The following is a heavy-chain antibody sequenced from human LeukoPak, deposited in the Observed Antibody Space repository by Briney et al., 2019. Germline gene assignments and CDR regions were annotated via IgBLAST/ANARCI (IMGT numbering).Heavy chain of an antibody. D-gene: IGHD4-17*01. V-gene: IGHV4-59*01. Sequence: SETLSLTCTVSGGSISSYYWSWIRQPPGKGLEWIGYIYYSGSTNYSPSLKSRVTISVDTSMNQFSLKLSSVTAADTAVYYCARDLTVTRLLEVGYWGQGTLVTVSS. CDR3: ARDLTVTRLLEVGY. J-gene: IGHJ1*01. CDR1: GGSISSYY. CDR2: IYYSGST.